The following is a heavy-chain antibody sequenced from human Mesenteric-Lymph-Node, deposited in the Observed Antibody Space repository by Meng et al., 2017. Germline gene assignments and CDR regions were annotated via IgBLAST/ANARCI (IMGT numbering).Heavy chain of an antibody. Sequence: AQLVASGGGFVNRGGSLRLACAVSGITFKDAWMSWVRQAPGKRLEWVGRIKSNGDGGTTDYAAPVKGRFTISRDDSKNTLFLQMDSLKSEDTAVYYCTPDPWGYWGQGTLVTVSS. D-gene: IGHD3-16*01. CDR2: IKSNGDGGTT. J-gene: IGHJ4*02. CDR3: TPDPWGY. V-gene: IGHV3-15*01. CDR1: GITFKDAW.